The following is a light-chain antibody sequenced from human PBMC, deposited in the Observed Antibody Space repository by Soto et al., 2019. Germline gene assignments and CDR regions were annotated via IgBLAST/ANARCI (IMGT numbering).Light chain of an antibody. CDR3: ETWVSNTYV. CDR1: SGHSSYI. V-gene: IGLV4-60*02. J-gene: IGLJ1*01. Sequence: QLVLTQSFSASASLGSSVKLICTLSSGHSSYIIAWHQQQPGKAPRYLMKLEGSGNYNTGSGVPDRFSGSSSAADRYLTISNLQFEDEADYYCETWVSNTYVFGTGTKLTVL. CDR2: LEGSGNY.